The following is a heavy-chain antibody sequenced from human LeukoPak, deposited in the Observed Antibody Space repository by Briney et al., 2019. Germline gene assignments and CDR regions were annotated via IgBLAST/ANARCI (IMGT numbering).Heavy chain of an antibody. CDR3: ARRIVVPFDAFDI. V-gene: IGHV4-39*07. CDR1: GGSISSSSYY. D-gene: IGHD3-22*01. J-gene: IGHJ3*02. CDR2: IYYSGST. Sequence: KPSETLSLTCTVSGGSISSSSYYWGWIRQPPGKGLEWIGSIYYSGSTYYNPSLKSRVTISVDTSKNQFSLKLSSVTAADTAVYYCARRIVVPFDAFDIWGQGTMVTVSS.